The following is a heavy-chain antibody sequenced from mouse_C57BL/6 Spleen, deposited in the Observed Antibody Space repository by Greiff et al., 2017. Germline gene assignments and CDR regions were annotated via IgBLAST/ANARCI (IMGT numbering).Heavy chain of an antibody. V-gene: IGHV1-42*01. CDR1: GYSFTGYY. J-gene: IGHJ2*01. Sequence: VQLQQSGPELVKPGASVKISCKASGYSFTGYYMNWVKQSPEKSLEWIGELNPSTGGTTYNQKFKAKATLTVDKSSSTAYMQLKSLTSEDSAVYYCARSNWEGYYFDYWGQGTTLTVSS. CDR3: ARSNWEGYYFDY. D-gene: IGHD4-1*01. CDR2: LNPSTGGT.